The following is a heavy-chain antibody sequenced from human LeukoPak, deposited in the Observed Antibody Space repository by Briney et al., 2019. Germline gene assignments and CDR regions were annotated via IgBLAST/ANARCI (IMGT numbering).Heavy chain of an antibody. CDR1: RFTFSSYW. V-gene: IGHV3-7*01. Sequence: GGSLRLSCAASRFTFSSYWMSWVRQAPGKGLEWVANINRDGSEKYYVDSVRGRFTIPRDNARNSLYLQMNSLRAEDTALYYCARDSEAYYDILTGYYGGNWFDPWGQGTLVTVSS. CDR3: ARDSEAYYDILTGYYGGNWFDP. J-gene: IGHJ5*02. D-gene: IGHD3-9*01. CDR2: INRDGSEK.